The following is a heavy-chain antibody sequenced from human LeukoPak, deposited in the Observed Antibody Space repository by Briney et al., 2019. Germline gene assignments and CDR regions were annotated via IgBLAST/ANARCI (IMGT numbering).Heavy chain of an antibody. D-gene: IGHD7-27*01. CDR2: IRYDGSNK. Sequence: GGSLRLSCAASGFTFSSYGMHWVRQAPGKGLEWVAFIRYDGSNKYYADSVKGRFTISRDNSKNTLYLQMNSLRAEDTAVYYCANEPRLTGKDAFDIWGQGTMVTVSS. V-gene: IGHV3-30*02. CDR3: ANEPRLTGKDAFDI. CDR1: GFTFSSYG. J-gene: IGHJ3*02.